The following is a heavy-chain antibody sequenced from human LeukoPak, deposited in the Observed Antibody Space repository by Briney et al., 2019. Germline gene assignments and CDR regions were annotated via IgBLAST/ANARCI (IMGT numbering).Heavy chain of an antibody. D-gene: IGHD2-15*01. Sequence: GASVKVSCKASGGTFSSYAISWVRQAPGQGLEWMGGIIPIFGTANYAQKFQGRVTITADKSTSTAYMELSSLRSEDTAVYYCASPLAVGYCSGGSCYGNWGLGTLVTVSS. CDR1: GGTFSSYA. J-gene: IGHJ4*02. CDR2: IIPIFGTA. CDR3: ASPLAVGYCSGGSCYGN. V-gene: IGHV1-69*06.